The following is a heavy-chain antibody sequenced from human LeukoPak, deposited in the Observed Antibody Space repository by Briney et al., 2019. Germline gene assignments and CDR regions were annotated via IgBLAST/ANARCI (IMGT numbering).Heavy chain of an antibody. CDR1: GGSISSSSYY. CDR3: AITGPEDY. CDR2: IYYSGST. D-gene: IGHD1-14*01. V-gene: IGHV4-39*01. Sequence: SETLSLTCTVSGGSISSSSYYWGWIRQPPGKGLEWIGSIYYSGSTYYNPSLKSRVTISVDTSKNQFSLKLSSVTAADTAVYYCAITGPEDYWGQGTLVTVSS. J-gene: IGHJ4*02.